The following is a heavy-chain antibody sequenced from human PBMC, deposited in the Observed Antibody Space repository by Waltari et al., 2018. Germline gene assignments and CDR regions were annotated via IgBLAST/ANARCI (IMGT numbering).Heavy chain of an antibody. D-gene: IGHD1-26*01. J-gene: IGHJ4*02. Sequence: EVQLVESGGGLVQHGGSLRLSCVASGLTFSSDSMNWVRQAPGKGLEWVSYISSSSTINYADSVKGRFTISRDSPKNSLYLQMNSLRAEDAAVYYCARGMVGAAYFDCWGQGALVSVSS. CDR3: ARGMVGAAYFDC. V-gene: IGHV3-48*04. CDR1: GLTFSSDS. CDR2: ISSSSTI.